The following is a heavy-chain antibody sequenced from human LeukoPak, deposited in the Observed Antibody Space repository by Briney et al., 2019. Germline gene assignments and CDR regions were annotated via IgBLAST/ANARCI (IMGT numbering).Heavy chain of an antibody. D-gene: IGHD3-10*01. V-gene: IGHV3-74*01. Sequence: PGGSLRLSCAASGFTFSTYWMHWVRRTPGKGLVWVSRISSDGRNTYYADSVKGRFTISRDNAKNTLYLQMNSLRAEDTGVYYCARGARDGSGNYLFDFWGQGTLVTVSS. CDR3: ARGARDGSGNYLFDF. CDR2: ISSDGRNT. J-gene: IGHJ4*02. CDR1: GFTFSTYW.